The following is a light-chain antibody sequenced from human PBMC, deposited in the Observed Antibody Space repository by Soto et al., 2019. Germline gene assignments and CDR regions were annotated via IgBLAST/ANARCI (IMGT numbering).Light chain of an antibody. Sequence: DIPLTQSPSSLSASVRDRVTITCRVSQGICCYLNWCRQKPGKVPRLLIYSASDLQSGVPSRFSASGSGTDFTLTISSLQPEAVATYYGQRTYIAPHTFGQGTNLEIK. CDR1: QGICCY. CDR2: SAS. CDR3: QRTYIAPHT. J-gene: IGKJ2*01. V-gene: IGKV1-27*01.